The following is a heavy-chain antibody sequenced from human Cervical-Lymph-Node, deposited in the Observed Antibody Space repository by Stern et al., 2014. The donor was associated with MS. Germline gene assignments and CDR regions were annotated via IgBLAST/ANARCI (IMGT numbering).Heavy chain of an antibody. CDR1: GFTFGRHS. CDR3: ARPAAARYFDY. D-gene: IGHD6-25*01. CDR2: ISYDGSSQ. Sequence: VQLVESGGGVVQPGRSLRLSCAPSGFTFGRHSMHWVRQAPGQGLEWVAIISYDGSSQHYADSVKGRFTISRSNSNNTLYLQMNSLRVEDTAMYYCARPAAARYFDYWGQGSQVTVSS. J-gene: IGHJ4*02. V-gene: IGHV3-30-3*01.